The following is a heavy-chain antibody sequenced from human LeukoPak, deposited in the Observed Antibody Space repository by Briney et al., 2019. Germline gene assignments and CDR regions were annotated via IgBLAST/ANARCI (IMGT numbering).Heavy chain of an antibody. J-gene: IGHJ4*02. CDR3: ANYNGDYLDY. CDR1: GFTFSSYW. D-gene: IGHD5-24*01. Sequence: GGSLRLSCAASGFTFSSYWMHWVRQAPGKGLVWVSGINSDGSTTNYADSVKGRFTISRDNARSTLYLQMNSLGAEDTAVYYCANYNGDYLDYWGQGTLVAVSS. CDR2: INSDGSTT. V-gene: IGHV3-74*01.